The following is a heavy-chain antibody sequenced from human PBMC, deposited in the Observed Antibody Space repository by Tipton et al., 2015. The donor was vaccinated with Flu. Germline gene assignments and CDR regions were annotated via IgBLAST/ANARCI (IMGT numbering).Heavy chain of an antibody. CDR2: IYPSGNT. Sequence: LRLSCSVSGGSISGHYWSWIRQPAGKGLEWIGRIYPSGNTNYNPSLQSRVTMSVDTSRNQFSLSLTSVTAADAAIYYCAREGRREQLALDYWGQGTLVTVSS. V-gene: IGHV4-4*07. D-gene: IGHD6-6*01. CDR3: AREGRREQLALDY. J-gene: IGHJ4*02. CDR1: GGSISGHY.